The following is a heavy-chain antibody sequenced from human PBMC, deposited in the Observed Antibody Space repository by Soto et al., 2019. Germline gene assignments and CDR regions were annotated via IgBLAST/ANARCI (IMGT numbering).Heavy chain of an antibody. V-gene: IGHV1-18*01. D-gene: IGHD3-22*01. CDR3: ARDIKEVDYYDSSGYFSAPHWFDP. Sequence: GASVKVSCKASGDTFTSYGISWVRQAPGQGLEWMGWISAYNGNTNYAQKLQGWVTMTRDTSISTAYMELSRLRSDDTAVYYCARDIKEVDYYDSSGYFSAPHWFDPWGQGTLVTVSS. CDR2: ISAYNGNT. CDR1: GDTFTSYG. J-gene: IGHJ5*02.